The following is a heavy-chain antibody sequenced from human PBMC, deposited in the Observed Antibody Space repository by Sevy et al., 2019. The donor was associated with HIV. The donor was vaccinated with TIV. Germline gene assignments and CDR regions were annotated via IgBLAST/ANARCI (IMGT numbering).Heavy chain of an antibody. CDR1: GFTFSSYS. V-gene: IGHV3-48*01. CDR3: ARDTGAYDFWSGYPRYFDY. D-gene: IGHD3-3*01. Sequence: GGSLRLSCAASGFTFSSYSMNWVRQAPGKGLEWVSYISSSSSTIYYADSVKVRFTISRDNAKNSLYLQMNSLRAEDTAVYYCARDTGAYDFWSGYPRYFDYWGQGTLVTVSS. J-gene: IGHJ4*02. CDR2: ISSSSSTI.